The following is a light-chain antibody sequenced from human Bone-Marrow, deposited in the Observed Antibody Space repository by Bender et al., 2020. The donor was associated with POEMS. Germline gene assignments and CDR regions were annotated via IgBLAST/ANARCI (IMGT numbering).Light chain of an antibody. CDR3: SAWDDMLSGWV. CDR2: YDD. CDR1: SSNIGNHG. V-gene: IGLV1-36*01. J-gene: IGLJ3*02. Sequence: QPVVTQPPSLSEAPRQRVTISCSGSSSNIGNHGVYWYQQLPGEAPKLLIYYDDLLTPWVSDRFSASKSGTSASLAISELQSEDGALYYCSAWDDMLSGWVFGVGIELTVL.